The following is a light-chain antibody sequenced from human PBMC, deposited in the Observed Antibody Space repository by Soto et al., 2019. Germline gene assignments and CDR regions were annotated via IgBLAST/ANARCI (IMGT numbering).Light chain of an antibody. CDR3: QQYGSSPFT. CDR1: QSVTSSS. J-gene: IGKJ3*01. CDR2: GAS. Sequence: EIVLTQSPGTLSLSPGERATLSCRASQSVTSSSLAWYQQKPGQAPRLLIYGASNRATGIPDRFSGSGSRTDFTLTISRLEPEDFAVYYCQQYGSSPFTFGPGTKVDVK. V-gene: IGKV3-20*01.